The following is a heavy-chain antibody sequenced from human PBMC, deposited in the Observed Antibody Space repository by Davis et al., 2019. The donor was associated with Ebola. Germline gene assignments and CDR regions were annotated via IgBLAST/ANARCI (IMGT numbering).Heavy chain of an antibody. Sequence: PSETLSLTCTVSGGSISSYYWSWIRQPPGKGLEWIGYIYYSGSTNYNPSLKSQVTISVDTSKNQFSLKLSSVTAADTAVYYCARLTVYYDSARDYGMEVWGQGTTVTVSS. V-gene: IGHV4-59*08. J-gene: IGHJ6*02. CDR1: GGSISSYY. CDR2: IYYSGST. D-gene: IGHD3-3*01. CDR3: ARLTVYYDSARDYGMEV.